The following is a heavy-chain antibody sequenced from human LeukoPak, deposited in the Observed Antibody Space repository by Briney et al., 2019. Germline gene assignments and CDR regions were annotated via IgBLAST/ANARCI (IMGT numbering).Heavy chain of an antibody. J-gene: IGHJ4*02. V-gene: IGHV3-53*01. D-gene: IGHD6-13*01. CDR1: GFTVSSNY. Sequence: PGGSLRLSCAASGFTVSSNYMSWVRQAPGKGLEWVSVFYSGGSTYYADSVKGRFTISRDCSKNTLYLQMNSLRAEDTAVYYCAKSRGSSSSYRDFDYWGQRTLVTVSS. CDR3: AKSRGSSSSYRDFDY. CDR2: FYSGGST.